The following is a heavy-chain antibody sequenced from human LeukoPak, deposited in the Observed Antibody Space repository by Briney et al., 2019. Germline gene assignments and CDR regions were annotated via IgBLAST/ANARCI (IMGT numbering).Heavy chain of an antibody. CDR2: IRSDGSNE. D-gene: IGHD2-2*01. J-gene: IGHJ4*02. Sequence: GGSMRLSCAASGFTSSSYGMHWVRQAPGKGLEWVAFIRSDGSNEYYTDSVKGRFTISRDNSKNTLYLQLNSLRPEDTAVYYCARGGISASWDPFDYWGQGTLVTVSS. CDR3: ARGGISASWDPFDY. V-gene: IGHV3-30*02. CDR1: GFTSSSYG.